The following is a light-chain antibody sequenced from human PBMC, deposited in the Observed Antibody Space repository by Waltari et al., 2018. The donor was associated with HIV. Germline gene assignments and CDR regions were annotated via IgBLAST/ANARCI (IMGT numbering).Light chain of an antibody. Sequence: DIVMTQSPDSLVVSLGEWATINCKSSQSILYSSNNKNYLAWYQQKPGQPPKLLIYWASTRESGVPDRFSGSGSGTDFTLTISSLQAEDVAVYYCQQYYSTPQTFGQGTKVEIK. J-gene: IGKJ1*01. CDR2: WAS. V-gene: IGKV4-1*01. CDR3: QQYYSTPQT. CDR1: QSILYSSNNKNY.